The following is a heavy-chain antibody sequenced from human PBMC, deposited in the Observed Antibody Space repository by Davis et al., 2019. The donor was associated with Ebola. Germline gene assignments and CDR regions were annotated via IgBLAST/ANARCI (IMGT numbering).Heavy chain of an antibody. CDR3: ARESDAVGASTTDDAFDV. V-gene: IGHV1-2*02. D-gene: IGHD1-26*01. J-gene: IGHJ3*01. CDR1: GYTFSSYG. Sequence: ASVKVSCKASGYTFSSYGLSWVRQAPGQGLEWMGWINPNSGGTTYAQKFQGRVTMTSDTSISTAYLDLSRLTSDDTAVYFCARESDAVGASTTDDAFDVWGQGTMVTVSS. CDR2: INPNSGGT.